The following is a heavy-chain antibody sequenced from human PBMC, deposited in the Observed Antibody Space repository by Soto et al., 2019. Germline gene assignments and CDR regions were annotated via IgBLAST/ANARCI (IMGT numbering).Heavy chain of an antibody. Sequence: PGGSLRLSCAASGVTVSSNYMSWVRQAPGKGLEWVAVIYSGGSTYYAESVKGRFTISRDNSKNTLNLQMNALRVEDTAVYYCARGPHVGISTSWGQGTLVTVSS. V-gene: IGHV3-53*01. CDR1: GVTVSSNY. CDR3: ARGPHVGISTS. CDR2: IYSGGST. J-gene: IGHJ4*02. D-gene: IGHD2-2*01.